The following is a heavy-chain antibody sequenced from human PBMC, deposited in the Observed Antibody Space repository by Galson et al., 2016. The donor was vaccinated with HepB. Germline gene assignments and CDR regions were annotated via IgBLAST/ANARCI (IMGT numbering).Heavy chain of an antibody. CDR1: GFTFNTYN. D-gene: IGHD5-12*01. CDR2: ISSGSRII. CDR3: VRERGYSGYSYYYYLDV. Sequence: SLRLSCAASGFTFNTYNMNWVRQVPGKGLEWISYISSGSRIIYYADSVKGRFTISRDSAKSSLYLQMNSLRDEDTAVYYCVRERGYSGYSYYYYLDVWGKGTTVTVSS. J-gene: IGHJ6*03. V-gene: IGHV3-48*02.